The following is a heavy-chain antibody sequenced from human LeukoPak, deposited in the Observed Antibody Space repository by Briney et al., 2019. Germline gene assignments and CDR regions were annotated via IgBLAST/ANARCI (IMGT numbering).Heavy chain of an antibody. V-gene: IGHV4-39*07. J-gene: IGHJ3*02. Sequence: SETLSLTCTVSGGSISPSSSYWGWIRQPPGKGLEWIGSIYYSGSTYYNPSLKSRVTISVDTSKNQFSLKLSSVTAADTAVYYCARDVEPDAFDIWGQGTMVTVSS. CDR2: IYYSGST. CDR3: ARDVEPDAFDI. CDR1: GGSISPSSSY. D-gene: IGHD1-14*01.